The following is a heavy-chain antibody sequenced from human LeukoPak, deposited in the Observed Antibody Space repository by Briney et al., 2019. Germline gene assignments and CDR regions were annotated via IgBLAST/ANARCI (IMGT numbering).Heavy chain of an antibody. CDR1: GFTFSNYG. CDR3: AKDLRGLYYDTSGIFDY. J-gene: IGHJ4*02. D-gene: IGHD3-22*01. CDR2: ISYDGSNK. Sequence: GGSLRLSCAASGFTFSNYGMHWVRQAPGKGLEWVADISYDGSNKYYAGSVKGRFTISRDTSTSTLFLQMNSLRADDTAVYYCAKDLRGLYYDTSGIFDYWGQGTLVTVSS. V-gene: IGHV3-30*18.